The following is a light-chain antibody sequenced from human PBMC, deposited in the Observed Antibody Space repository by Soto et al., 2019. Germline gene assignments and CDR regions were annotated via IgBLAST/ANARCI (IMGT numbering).Light chain of an antibody. CDR3: SSYACSNAKGV. J-gene: IGLJ3*02. Sequence: QSALTQPPSASGSPGQSVTISCTGTSSDVGSYKYVSWYQHHPGKAPKLIICEVSRRPSGIPDRFSGSTSGNTAFLTVSGLQAEDEAYYSCSSYACSNAKGVFGGGTKLTVL. V-gene: IGLV2-8*01. CDR1: SSDVGSYKY. CDR2: EVS.